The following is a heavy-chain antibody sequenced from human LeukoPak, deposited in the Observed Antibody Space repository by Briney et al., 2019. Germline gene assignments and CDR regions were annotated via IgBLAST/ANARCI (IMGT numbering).Heavy chain of an antibody. CDR1: GFSFSSYG. V-gene: IGHV3-23*01. Sequence: GGTLRLSCVVSGFSFSSYGMNWVRQAPGKGLEWLSIISGSGSSTFYADSVRGRFTISRDNSKNTLYLQLNSLRAEDTAVYFCAKFRKPMALLDAFDMWGQGTMVTVSS. CDR2: ISGSGSST. D-gene: IGHD1-14*01. J-gene: IGHJ3*02. CDR3: AKFRKPMALLDAFDM.